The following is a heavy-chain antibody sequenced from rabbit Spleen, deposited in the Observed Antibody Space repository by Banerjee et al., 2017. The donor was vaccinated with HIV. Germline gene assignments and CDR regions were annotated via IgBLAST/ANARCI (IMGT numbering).Heavy chain of an antibody. J-gene: IGHJ4*01. CDR2: IYISGGST. V-gene: IGHV1S40*01. Sequence: EESGGDLVKPGASLTLTCTASGFDLSSYYYVCWVRQAPGKGLEWIACIYISGGSTYYASWAKGRFTISKTSSTTVTLQMTSLTAADTATYFCARDLPGVIGWNFNLWGPGTLVTVS. D-gene: IGHD1-1*01. CDR1: GFDLSSYYY. CDR3: ARDLPGVIGWNFNL.